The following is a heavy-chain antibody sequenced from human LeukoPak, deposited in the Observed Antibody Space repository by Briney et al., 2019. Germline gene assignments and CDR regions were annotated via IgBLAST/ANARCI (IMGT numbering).Heavy chain of an antibody. CDR2: ISGSGGST. D-gene: IGHD6-13*01. CDR3: AKVVPSIAAAGDMPVDY. CDR1: GFTFSSYA. V-gene: IGHV3-23*01. Sequence: GGSLRLSCAASGFTFSSYAMSWVRQAPGKGLEWVSAISGSGGSTYYADSAKGRFTISRDNSKNTLYLQMNSLRAEDTAVYYCAKVVPSIAAAGDMPVDYWGQGTLVTVSS. J-gene: IGHJ4*02.